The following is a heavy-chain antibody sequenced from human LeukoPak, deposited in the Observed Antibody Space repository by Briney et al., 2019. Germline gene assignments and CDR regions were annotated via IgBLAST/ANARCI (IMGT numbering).Heavy chain of an antibody. CDR3: ARIIIAAAGTVLGYYFDY. D-gene: IGHD6-13*01. CDR2: IYYSGST. CDR1: GGSISSSSYY. Sequence: PSETLSLTCTVSGGSISSSSYYWGWIRQPPGKGLEWIGSIYYSGSTYYNPSLKSRVTISVDTSKNQFSLKLSSVTAADTAVYYCARIIIAAAGTVLGYYFDYWGQGTLVTVSS. V-gene: IGHV4-39*07. J-gene: IGHJ4*02.